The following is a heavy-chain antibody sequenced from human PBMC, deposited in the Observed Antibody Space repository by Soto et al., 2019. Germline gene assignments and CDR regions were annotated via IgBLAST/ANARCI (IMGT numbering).Heavy chain of an antibody. V-gene: IGHV1-18*01. J-gene: IGHJ6*02. CDR1: GFTFSNYG. CDR3: ARDIESVTAKHFFYYYAMDV. CDR2: VSANNGHT. D-gene: IGHD2-8*01. Sequence: QGQLVQSGAEVKKPGASVKLSCKASGFTFSNYGLNWVRQAPGQGLEWMGWVSANNGHTNYAQNLQGRFSMTTDTSTSTAYMELRGLTFDDTAVYYCARDIESVTAKHFFYYYAMDVWGQGTTVTVSS.